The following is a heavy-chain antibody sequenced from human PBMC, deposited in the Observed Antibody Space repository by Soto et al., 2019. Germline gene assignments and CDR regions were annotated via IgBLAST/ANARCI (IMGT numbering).Heavy chain of an antibody. CDR3: PRGEQYSGRILDY. Sequence: SQTLSLTCAITGDSVSSNSAGWSWVRQPPSRGLEWLGRTYYRSKWYYEYAVSVRGRITINPDTSKNQYSLQLNSVTPEDTAVYFCPRGEQYSGRILDYWGQGTLVTVSS. J-gene: IGHJ4*01. CDR2: TYYRSKWYY. V-gene: IGHV6-1*01. D-gene: IGHD1-26*01. CDR1: GDSVSSNSAG.